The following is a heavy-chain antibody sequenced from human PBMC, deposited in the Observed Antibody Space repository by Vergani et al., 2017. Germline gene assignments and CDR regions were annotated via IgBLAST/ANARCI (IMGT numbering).Heavy chain of an antibody. CDR1: GYSFTSYW. CDR3: ASRCCSSTSCYDWFDP. D-gene: IGHD2-2*01. Sequence: EVQLVQSGAEVKKPGESLRISCKGSGYSFTSYWISWVRQMPGKGLEWMGRIDPSDSYTNYSPSFQGHVTISADKSISTAYLQWSSLKASDTSMCYCASRCCSSTSCYDWFDPWGQGTLVTVSS. V-gene: IGHV5-10-1*01. CDR2: IDPSDSYT. J-gene: IGHJ5*02.